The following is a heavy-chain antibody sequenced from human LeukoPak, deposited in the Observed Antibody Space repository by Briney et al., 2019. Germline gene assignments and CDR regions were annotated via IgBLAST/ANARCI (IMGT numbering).Heavy chain of an antibody. CDR1: GFTFINYA. CDR2: ISCDGNSK. D-gene: IGHD4-17*01. Sequence: GGSLRLSCAASGFTFINYAMHWVRQAPGKGLVWVAVISCDGNSKYYTASVEGRFTVSRDNSKNTLYLQMNSLRAEDTAVFYCAKEIYGDPTGGRFQHWGQGTLVTVSS. J-gene: IGHJ1*01. V-gene: IGHV3-30*04. CDR3: AKEIYGDPTGGRFQH.